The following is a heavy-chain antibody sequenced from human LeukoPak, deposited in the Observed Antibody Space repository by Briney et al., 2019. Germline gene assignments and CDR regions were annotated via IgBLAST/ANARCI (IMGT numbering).Heavy chain of an antibody. CDR2: INHSGST. CDR3: ARDPHGDPIVSPDY. J-gene: IGHJ4*01. CDR1: GGSFSGYY. V-gene: IGHV4-34*01. D-gene: IGHD4-17*01. Sequence: SETLSLTCAVYGGSFSGYYWSWIRQPPGKGLEWIGEINHSGSTNYNPSLKSRVTISVDTSKNQFSLKLSSVTAADTAVYYCARDPHGDPIVSPDYWGHGTLGSVSS.